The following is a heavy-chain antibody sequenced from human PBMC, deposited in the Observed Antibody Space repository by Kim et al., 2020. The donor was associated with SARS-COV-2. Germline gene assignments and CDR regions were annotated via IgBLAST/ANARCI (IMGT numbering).Heavy chain of an antibody. CDR3: ANPTTVTTLGGKSAFDY. J-gene: IGHJ4*02. V-gene: IGHV3-23*01. Sequence: VQGRFTITRDNSKNTLYPQMNSLRAEDTAVYYCANPTTVTTLGGKSAFDYWGQGTLVTVSS. D-gene: IGHD4-17*01.